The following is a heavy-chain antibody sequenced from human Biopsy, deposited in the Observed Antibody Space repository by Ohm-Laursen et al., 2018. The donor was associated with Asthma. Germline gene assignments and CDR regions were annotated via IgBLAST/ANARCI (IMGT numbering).Heavy chain of an antibody. CDR2: IYYSGRT. CDR3: ARAVSSSSYWYFDL. D-gene: IGHD6-6*01. V-gene: IGHV4-39*02. J-gene: IGHJ2*01. CDR1: GDAMSTSGSY. Sequence: SETLSLTWIVSGDAMSTSGSYWGWIRQSPGKGLEWIGSIYYSGRTYYNPSLESRVTISADTSKNHFSLKVTSVTAADTAVYYCARAVSSSSYWYFDLWGRGDLATVSS.